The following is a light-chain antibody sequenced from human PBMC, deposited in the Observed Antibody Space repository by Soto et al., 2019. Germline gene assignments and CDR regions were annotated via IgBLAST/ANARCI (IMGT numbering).Light chain of an antibody. Sequence: QSALTQPPSVSGSPGQSITISCTGTSSDVGDYNRVSWYQHHPGQAPKLMIFELTNRPPGISDRFASFKSGSTASLTIAELQPDDEADYYCISFTPSTTTHWVFGGGTKLTVL. V-gene: IGLV2-14*01. J-gene: IGLJ3*02. CDR3: ISFTPSTTTHWV. CDR2: ELT. CDR1: SSDVGDYNR.